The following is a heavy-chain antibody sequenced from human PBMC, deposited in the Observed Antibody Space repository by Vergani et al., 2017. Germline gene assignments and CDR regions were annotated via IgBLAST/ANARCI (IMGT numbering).Heavy chain of an antibody. J-gene: IGHJ3*01. Sequence: EVQLLESGGGLVQPGGSLRLSCEGSGFTFSAHAMSWVRQAPGKGLEWVSTIGGSGDSIYYADSVKGRFTISRDNSKNTLYLQMNSLRADDTAVYFCARDQLTGDLWGGPFDVWGQGTMVTVSS. CDR3: ARDQLTGDLWGGPFDV. CDR2: IGGSGDSI. V-gene: IGHV3-23*01. D-gene: IGHD2-21*01. CDR1: GFTFSAHA.